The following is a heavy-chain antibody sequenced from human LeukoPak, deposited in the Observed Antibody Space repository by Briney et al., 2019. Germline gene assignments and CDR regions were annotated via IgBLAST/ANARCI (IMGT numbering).Heavy chain of an antibody. Sequence: PGGSLRLSCVASGFTLSTYGMHWVRQAPGKGLEWVAFIRYDGSDKFYGDSVKGRFTTSRDNSKNTLYLQMSRLRVEDTAVYYCAKDSDCSGGTCHKAFDCWGQGTLVTVSS. CDR3: AKDSDCSGGTCHKAFDC. V-gene: IGHV3-30*02. J-gene: IGHJ4*02. CDR1: GFTLSTYG. CDR2: IRYDGSDK. D-gene: IGHD2-15*01.